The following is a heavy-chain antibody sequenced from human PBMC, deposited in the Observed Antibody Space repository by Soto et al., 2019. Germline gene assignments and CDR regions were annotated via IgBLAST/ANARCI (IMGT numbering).Heavy chain of an antibody. CDR2: IIPILGIA. CDR1: GGTFSSYT. D-gene: IGHD3-10*01. CDR3: ARAPGLLWFGGGRAAFAY. V-gene: IGHV1-69*02. J-gene: IGHJ4*02. Sequence: QVQLVQSGAEVKKPGSSVKVSCKASGGTFSSYTISWVRQAPGQGLEWMGRIIPILGIANYAQKFQGRVTITADKSTSIAYMELSSLRSEDTAVYYCARAPGLLWFGGGRAAFAYWGQGTLVTVSS.